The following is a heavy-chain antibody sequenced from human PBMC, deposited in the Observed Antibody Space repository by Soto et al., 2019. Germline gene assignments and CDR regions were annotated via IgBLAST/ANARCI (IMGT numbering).Heavy chain of an antibody. CDR1: GGSISSGGYY. Sequence: SETLSLTCTVSGGSISSGGYYWSWIRQHPGKGLEWIGYIYYSGSTYYNPSLKSRVTISVDTSKNQFSLKLSSVTAADTAVYYCXRETVSDYYDSSGPPDWWGQGTLVTVSS. D-gene: IGHD3-22*01. V-gene: IGHV4-31*03. CDR3: XRETVSDYYDSSGPPDW. CDR2: IYYSGST. J-gene: IGHJ4*02.